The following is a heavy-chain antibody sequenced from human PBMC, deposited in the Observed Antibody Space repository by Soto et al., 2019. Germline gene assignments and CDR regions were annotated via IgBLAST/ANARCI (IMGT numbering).Heavy chain of an antibody. V-gene: IGHV3-48*02. CDR2: ISSTTTTI. Sequence: LQLVESGGGLVQPGGSLRLSCAASGFAFSSFSMNWVRQAPGKGLEWISYISSTTTTIYYADSVKGRITISRDSAENSLYLQMNSLRDEDTAVYYCTRDPLRVSLSQTYGMDVWGQGTTVTVSS. D-gene: IGHD2-8*01. CDR1: GFAFSSFS. CDR3: TRDPLRVSLSQTYGMDV. J-gene: IGHJ6*02.